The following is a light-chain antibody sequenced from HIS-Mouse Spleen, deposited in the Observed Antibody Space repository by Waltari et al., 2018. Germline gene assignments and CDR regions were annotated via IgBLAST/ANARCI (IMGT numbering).Light chain of an antibody. CDR1: ALPKNY. CDR3: YSTDSSGNHRV. CDR2: EDS. J-gene: IGLJ2*01. Sequence: SYELTQPPSVSVSPGQTARITCSGDALPKNYASLYQQKSGQAPVLFIYEDSKRPSGIPERFSGSSSGTMATLTISGAQVEDEADYYCYSTDSSGNHRVFGGGTKLTVL. V-gene: IGLV3-10*01.